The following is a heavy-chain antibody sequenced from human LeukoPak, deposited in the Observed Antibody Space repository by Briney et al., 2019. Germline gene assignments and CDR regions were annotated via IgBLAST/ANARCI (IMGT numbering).Heavy chain of an antibody. Sequence: SVKVSCKASGGTFSSYAISWVRQAPGQGLEWMGGIIPIFGTANYAQKFQGRVTITADESTSTAYMELSSLRSEDTAVYYCARVAYYCSSTSCLRAYFDYWGQGTLVTVSS. CDR3: ARVAYYCSSTSCLRAYFDY. D-gene: IGHD2-2*01. CDR1: GGTFSSYA. J-gene: IGHJ4*02. CDR2: IIPIFGTA. V-gene: IGHV1-69*01.